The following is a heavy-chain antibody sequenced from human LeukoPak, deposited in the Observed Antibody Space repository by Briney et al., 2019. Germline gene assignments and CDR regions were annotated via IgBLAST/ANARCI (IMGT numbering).Heavy chain of an antibody. D-gene: IGHD2-2*01. Sequence: SETLSLTCAVSGGSISSGGYSWSWIRQPPGKGLEWIGYIYHSGSTYYNPSLKSRVTISVDRSKNQFSLKLSSVTAADTAVYYCARRSRANWFDPWGQGTLVTVSS. V-gene: IGHV4-30-2*01. CDR1: GGSISSGGYS. CDR2: IYHSGST. CDR3: ARRSRANWFDP. J-gene: IGHJ5*02.